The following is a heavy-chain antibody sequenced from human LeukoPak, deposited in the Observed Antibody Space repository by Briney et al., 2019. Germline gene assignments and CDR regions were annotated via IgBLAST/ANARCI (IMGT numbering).Heavy chain of an antibody. Sequence: ASVKVSCKASGYTFTSYDINWVRQATGQGLEWMGWMNPNSGNTGYAQKFQGRVTMTRNTSISPAYMELSSLRSEDTAVYYCASQGYSSSGTNGGQNWFDPWGQGTLVTVSS. CDR3: ASQGYSSSGTNGGQNWFDP. CDR2: MNPNSGNT. CDR1: GYTFTSYD. J-gene: IGHJ5*02. V-gene: IGHV1-8*02. D-gene: IGHD6-13*01.